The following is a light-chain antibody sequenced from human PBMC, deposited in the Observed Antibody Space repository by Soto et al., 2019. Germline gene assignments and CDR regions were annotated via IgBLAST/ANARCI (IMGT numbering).Light chain of an antibody. J-gene: IGLJ1*01. CDR2: EVT. Sequence: QSALTQPPSASGSLGQSINISCTGSSRDIGAYDYVSWYQQNPGKAPTLILFEVTKRPSGVPDRFSGSKSGNTASLTVSGLQPDDEADYYCSSYADSSNYVFGTGTKLTVL. CDR1: SRDIGAYDY. V-gene: IGLV2-8*01. CDR3: SSYADSSNYV.